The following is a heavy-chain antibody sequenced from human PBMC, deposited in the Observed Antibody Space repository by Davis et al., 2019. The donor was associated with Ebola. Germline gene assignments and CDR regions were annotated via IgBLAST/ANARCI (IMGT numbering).Heavy chain of an antibody. CDR2: INRSGSI. CDR3: ARTSSGWYTLINP. V-gene: IGHV4-34*01. D-gene: IGHD6-19*01. CDR1: GGSFSGYY. Sequence: MPSETLSLTCAVYGGSFSGYYWSWIRQPPGKGLEWIGEINRSGSIKYNPSLKSRVTISVDTSKNQFSLKLSSVTAADTAVYYCARTSSGWYTLINPWGQGTLVTVSS. J-gene: IGHJ5*02.